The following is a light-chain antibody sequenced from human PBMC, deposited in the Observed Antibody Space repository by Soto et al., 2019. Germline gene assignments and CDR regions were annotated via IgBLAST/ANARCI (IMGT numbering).Light chain of an antibody. CDR3: QQLNDYPLT. V-gene: IGKV1-9*01. Sequence: ILLTQSPSSLSSSVGDGVTITCRASQGIDTSLAWYQQKPGKAPKLLIYAASNFQSGVPSRFSGSGSGTHFTLTISSLQPEDFATYYCQQLNDYPLTFGGGTKVDIK. CDR1: QGIDTS. CDR2: AAS. J-gene: IGKJ4*01.